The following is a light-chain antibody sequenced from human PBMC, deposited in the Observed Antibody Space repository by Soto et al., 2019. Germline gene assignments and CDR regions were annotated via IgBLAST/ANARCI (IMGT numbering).Light chain of an antibody. V-gene: IGLV1-44*01. CDR1: TSNIESHT. CDR3: ATWDDSRKGV. Sequence: QSVLTQPPSASGTPGQRITISCSGSTSNIESHTVNWYQQVPGTAPRLLINTNNQRPSGVPDRFSGSKSGASASLTISGLRSEDAATYYCATWDDSRKGVFGTGTKLTVL. CDR2: TNN. J-gene: IGLJ1*01.